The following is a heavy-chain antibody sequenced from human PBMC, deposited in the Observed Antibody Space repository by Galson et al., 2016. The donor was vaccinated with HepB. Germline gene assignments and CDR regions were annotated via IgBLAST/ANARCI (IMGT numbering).Heavy chain of an antibody. V-gene: IGHV4-38-2*02. CDR1: GYSINSGYF. CDR2: IFHSGST. CDR3: ASLYGLGRTVGASTFDY. D-gene: IGHD1-26*01. Sequence: LTCTVSGYSINSGYFWGWIRQPPGKGLEWIGNIFHSGSTYYNPSLRSRVTISVDTSKNQFSLKLSSVTAADTAVYYCASLYGLGRTVGASTFDYWGQGNLVTVSS. J-gene: IGHJ4*02.